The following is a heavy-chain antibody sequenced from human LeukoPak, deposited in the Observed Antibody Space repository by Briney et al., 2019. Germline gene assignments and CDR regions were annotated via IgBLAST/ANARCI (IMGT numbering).Heavy chain of an antibody. V-gene: IGHV3-48*01. CDR2: ITSSGSTI. J-gene: IGHJ4*02. D-gene: IGHD3-22*01. CDR3: AKDILRYYYDSSGYSDY. CDR1: GSTFSSYS. Sequence: GGSLRLSCAASGSTFSSYSMNWVRQAPGKGLEWVSYITSSGSTIYYADSVKGRFTISRDNAKNSLYLQVNSLRAEDTAVYYCAKDILRYYYDSSGYSDYWGQGTLVTVSS.